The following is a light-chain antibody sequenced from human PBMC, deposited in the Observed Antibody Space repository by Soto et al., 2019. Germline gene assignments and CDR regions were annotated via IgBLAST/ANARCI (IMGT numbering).Light chain of an antibody. CDR1: QSISRW. CDR3: QQYDSHSPGT. J-gene: IGKJ2*02. V-gene: IGKV1-5*01. Sequence: DIQMTQSPSTLSASVGDRVTITCRASQSISRWLAWYQQKPGKAPKLLIYDASSLESGVPSRFSGSGSGTQFTLLISSLKPDDFAMYYCQQYDSHSPGTFREGTKLQIK. CDR2: DAS.